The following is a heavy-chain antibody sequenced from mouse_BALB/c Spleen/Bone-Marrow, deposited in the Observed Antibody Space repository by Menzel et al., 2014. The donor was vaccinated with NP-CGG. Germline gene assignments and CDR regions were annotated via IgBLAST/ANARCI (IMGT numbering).Heavy chain of an antibody. CDR3: AIRAY. D-gene: IGHD3-2*02. CDR2: ISSGSSTI. V-gene: IGHV5-17*02. J-gene: IGHJ3*01. CDR1: GFTFSSFG. Sequence: EVQLVESGGGLVLPGGSRKLSCAASGFTFSSFGMHWVRQAPEKGLEWVAYISSGSSTIYYAATVKGRFTISRDNPKNTLFLQMTSLRSEDTAMYYCAIRAYWGQGTLVTVSA.